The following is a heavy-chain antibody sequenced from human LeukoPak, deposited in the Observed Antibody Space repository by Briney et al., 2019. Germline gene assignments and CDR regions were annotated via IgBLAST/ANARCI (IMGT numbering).Heavy chain of an antibody. CDR2: INPNSGGT. CDR3: ARGTRVVVTARWFDP. CDR1: GYNFTSYY. J-gene: IGHJ5*02. Sequence: ASVKDSCKASGYNFTSYYMHWVRQATGQGLEWMGWINPNSGGTNYAQKFQGRVTMTRDTSISTADMELSRRRSDDTAVYYCARGTRVVVTARWFDPWGQGTLVTVSS. V-gene: IGHV1-2*02. D-gene: IGHD2-21*02.